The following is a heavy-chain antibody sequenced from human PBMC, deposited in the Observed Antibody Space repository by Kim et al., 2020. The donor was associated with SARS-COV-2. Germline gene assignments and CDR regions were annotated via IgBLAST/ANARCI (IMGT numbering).Heavy chain of an antibody. Sequence: SETLSLTCTVSGGSISSYYWSWIRQPPGKGLEWIGYIYYSGSTNYNPSLKSRVTISVDTSKNQFSLKLSSVTAADTAVYYCARDTIYLSMDVWGKGTTVTVSS. V-gene: IGHV4-59*01. CDR1: GGSISSYY. CDR2: IYYSGST. J-gene: IGHJ6*04. D-gene: IGHD3-3*01. CDR3: ARDTIYLSMDV.